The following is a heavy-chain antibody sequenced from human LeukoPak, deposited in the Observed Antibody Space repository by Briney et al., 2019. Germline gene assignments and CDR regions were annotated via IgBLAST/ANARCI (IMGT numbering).Heavy chain of an antibody. CDR1: GGSISSYY. CDR2: IHHSGST. Sequence: SETLSLTCTVSGGSISSYYWSWIRQPPGKGLECIGEIHHSGSTNYNPSLKSRVTLSVDTSKNQFSLKLSSVTAADAAVYYCARSRGWLQSHPLGYWGQGTLVTVSS. V-gene: IGHV4-34*01. J-gene: IGHJ4*02. D-gene: IGHD5-24*01. CDR3: ARSRGWLQSHPLGY.